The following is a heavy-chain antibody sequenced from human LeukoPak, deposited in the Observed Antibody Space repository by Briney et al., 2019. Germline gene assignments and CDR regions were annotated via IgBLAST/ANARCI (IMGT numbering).Heavy chain of an antibody. D-gene: IGHD3-22*01. CDR3: ARVSNYYDGSGYLDY. V-gene: IGHV1-18*01. Sequence: ASVKVSCKASGYTFTSDGISWVRQAPRRGLQWMGCISAYNGNTNYAQKLQGRATMTTDTSTSTAYMELRSLRSDDTAVYYCARVSNYYDGSGYLDYWGQGTLVTVSS. J-gene: IGHJ4*02. CDR2: ISAYNGNT. CDR1: GYTFTSDG.